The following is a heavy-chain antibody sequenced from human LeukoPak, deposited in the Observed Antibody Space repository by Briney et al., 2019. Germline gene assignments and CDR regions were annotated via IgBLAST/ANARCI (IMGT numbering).Heavy chain of an antibody. V-gene: IGHV1-69*16. Sequence: GASVKVSCKASGGTFGTFPISWVRQAPGQGLDWMGGIVPIPGKTNYAQKFQGRVTMTTDEPPTTAYMELSSLRSEDTAMYYCARVSGESSGTSYSNQYFDYWGQGSLVTVSS. D-gene: IGHD2-21*01. CDR2: IVPIPGKT. J-gene: IGHJ4*02. CDR1: GGTFGTFP. CDR3: ARVSGESSGTSYSNQYFDY.